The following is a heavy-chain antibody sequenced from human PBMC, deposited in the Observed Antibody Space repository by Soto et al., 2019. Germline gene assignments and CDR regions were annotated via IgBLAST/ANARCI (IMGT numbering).Heavy chain of an antibody. CDR2: MYSSERT. CDR1: GGSISSYY. D-gene: IGHD2-21*02. Sequence: SETLSLTCTVSGGSISSYYWSWIRQPPGKGLEWIGDMYSSERTIYNPSIKSRVTVSADESANRFSLRLNSVTAADTAVYYCARRGCDSIFGSFDNWGQGILVTVSS. J-gene: IGHJ4*02. V-gene: IGHV4-59*12. CDR3: ARRGCDSIFGSFDN.